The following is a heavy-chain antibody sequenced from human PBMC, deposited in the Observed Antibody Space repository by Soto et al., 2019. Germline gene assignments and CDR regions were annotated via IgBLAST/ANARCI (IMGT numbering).Heavy chain of an antibody. D-gene: IGHD5-18*01. V-gene: IGHV1-69*12. Sequence: QVQLVQSGAEVKKPESSVKVSCKAPGGTFSTYAISWVRQAPGQGLEWMGGIIPMFGTANYAQRFQDRVTITADESTNTVYMELRSPRSEDTAVYFCASGIQLWLRRINNGYSGWGQGTLVTVSS. CDR1: GGTFSTYA. J-gene: IGHJ4*02. CDR2: IIPMFGTA. CDR3: ASGIQLWLRRINNGYSG.